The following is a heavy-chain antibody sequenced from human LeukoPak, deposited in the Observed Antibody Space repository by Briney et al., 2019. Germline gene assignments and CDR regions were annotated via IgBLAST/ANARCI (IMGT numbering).Heavy chain of an antibody. V-gene: IGHV5-51*01. CDR2: IYPGDSDT. J-gene: IGHJ5*02. CDR3: ARQSRGRITMVRGVIITNNWFDP. CDR1: GYSFTSYW. Sequence: GESLKISCKGSGYSFTSYWIGWVRQMPGKGLEWMGIIYPGDSDTRYSPSFQGQVTISADKSISTAYLQWSSLKASDTAMYYCARQSRGRITMVRGVIITNNWFDPWGQGTLVTASS. D-gene: IGHD3-10*01.